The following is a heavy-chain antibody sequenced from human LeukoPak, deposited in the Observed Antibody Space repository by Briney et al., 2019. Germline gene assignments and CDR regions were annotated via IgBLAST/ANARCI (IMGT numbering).Heavy chain of an antibody. CDR1: GFTFSSYW. CDR2: INSDGSST. D-gene: IGHD3-10*01. CDR3: ARDHSAHYYYGSGSYYKGLTYFDY. V-gene: IGHV3-74*01. J-gene: IGHJ4*02. Sequence: GGSLRLSCAASGFTFSSYWMHWVRQAPGKGLVWVSRINSDGSSTSYADSVKGRFTISRDNAKNTLYLQMNSLRAEDTAVYYCARDHSAHYYYGSGSYYKGLTYFDYWGQGTLVTVSS.